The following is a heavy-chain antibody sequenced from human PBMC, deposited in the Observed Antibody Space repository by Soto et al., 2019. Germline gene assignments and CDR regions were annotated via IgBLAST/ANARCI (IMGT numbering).Heavy chain of an antibody. J-gene: IGHJ4*02. Sequence: PSETLSLTCTVSGVSVSSYFWSWIRQPPGKGLEWIAYIQYSGSTKYNPSLKSRVIISLDTSKNQFSLKLSSVTAADTAVYYCARTEGDGYNRVWGQGTLVTVSS. D-gene: IGHD5-12*01. CDR1: GVSVSSYF. V-gene: IGHV4-59*02. CDR2: IQYSGST. CDR3: ARTEGDGYNRV.